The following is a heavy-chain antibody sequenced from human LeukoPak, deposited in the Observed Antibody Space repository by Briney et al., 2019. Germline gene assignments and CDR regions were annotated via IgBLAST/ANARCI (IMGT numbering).Heavy chain of an antibody. V-gene: IGHV3-48*03. J-gene: IGHJ4*02. Sequence: PGGSLRLSCAASGFTFSSYEMNWVRQAPGKGLEWVSYISSSASIIFYADSVKGRFTISRDNAKNSLYLQMNSLRAEDTAVYYYARRSVSGSYFDYWGQGTLVTVSS. CDR3: ARRSVSGSYFDY. CDR1: GFTFSSYE. CDR2: ISSSASII. D-gene: IGHD6-19*01.